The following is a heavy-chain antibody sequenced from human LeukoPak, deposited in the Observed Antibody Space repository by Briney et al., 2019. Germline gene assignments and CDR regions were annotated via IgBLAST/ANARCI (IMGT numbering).Heavy chain of an antibody. D-gene: IGHD3-22*01. J-gene: IGHJ4*02. CDR1: GGSISSSSYY. V-gene: IGHV4-39*07. Sequence: SETLSLTCTVSGGSISSSSYYWGWIRQPPGKGLEWIGSIYYSGSTYYNPSLKSRVTISVDTSKNQFSLKLSSVTAADTAVYYCARARYDSSGQLDYWGQGTLVTVSS. CDR2: IYYSGST. CDR3: ARARYDSSGQLDY.